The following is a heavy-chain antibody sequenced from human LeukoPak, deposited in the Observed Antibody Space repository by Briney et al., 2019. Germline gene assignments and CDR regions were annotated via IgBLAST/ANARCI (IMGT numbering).Heavy chain of an antibody. D-gene: IGHD4-17*01. V-gene: IGHV3-66*01. CDR3: ASPTVTTGAFDI. J-gene: IGHJ3*02. Sequence: PGGSLRLSCAASGFTVNSNYMSWVRQAPGKGLELVSVIYSGGRTYYADSVKGRFTISRDNSKSALYLQMNSLRAEDTAVYYCASPTVTTGAFDIRGQGTMVTVSS. CDR1: GFTVNSNY. CDR2: IYSGGRT.